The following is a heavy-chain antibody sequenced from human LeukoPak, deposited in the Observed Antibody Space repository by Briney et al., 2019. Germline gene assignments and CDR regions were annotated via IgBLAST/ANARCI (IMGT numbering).Heavy chain of an antibody. CDR2: IDWDDDK. CDR3: TRTPTSLYYYMDV. D-gene: IGHD3-16*01. Sequence: SGPTLVKPTQTLTLTCTFSGFSLSTTGMRVSWIRQPPGKALEWLARIDWDDDKFYSTSLKTRLTISKDTSKNQVVLTMTNMDPVDTATYYCTRTPTSLYYYMDVWGKGTTVTVSS. V-gene: IGHV2-70*04. J-gene: IGHJ6*03. CDR1: GFSLSTTGMR.